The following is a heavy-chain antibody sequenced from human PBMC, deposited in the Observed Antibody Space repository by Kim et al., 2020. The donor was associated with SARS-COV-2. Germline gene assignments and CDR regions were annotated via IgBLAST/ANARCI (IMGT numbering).Heavy chain of an antibody. D-gene: IGHD3-22*01. CDR2: INPSGGST. CDR3: AREAYYYDSSGYYLSSHDAFEI. CDR1: GYTFTSYY. J-gene: IGHJ3*02. Sequence: ASVKVSCKASGYTFTSYYMHWVRQAPGQGLEWMGIINPSGGSTSYAQKFQGRVTMTRDTSTSTVYMELSSLRSEDTAVYYCAREAYYYDSSGYYLSSHDAFEIWGQGTMVPVSS. V-gene: IGHV1-46*01.